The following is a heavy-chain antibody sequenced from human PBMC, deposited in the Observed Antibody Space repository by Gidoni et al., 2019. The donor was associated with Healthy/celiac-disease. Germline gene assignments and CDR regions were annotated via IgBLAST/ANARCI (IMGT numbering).Heavy chain of an antibody. CDR3: ASMGPAMVRGGVWFDP. CDR1: GASISSYY. D-gene: IGHD3-10*01. CDR2: IYYSGST. J-gene: IGHJ5*02. Sequence: QVQLQESGPGLVKPSETLSLTCTVSGASISSYYWSWIRPPPGKGLEWIGYIYYSGSTNYNPSLKSRVTIAVDTSKNQFSLKLSSVTAADTAVYYCASMGPAMVRGGVWFDPWGQGTLVTVSS. V-gene: IGHV4-59*01.